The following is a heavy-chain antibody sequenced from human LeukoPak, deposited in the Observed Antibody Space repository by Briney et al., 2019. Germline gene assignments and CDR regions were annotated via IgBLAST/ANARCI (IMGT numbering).Heavy chain of an antibody. Sequence: GGSLRLSCAASGFTFSSYTMSWVRQAPGKGLEWVSAISGSGGSTYYADSVKGRFTISRDNSKNTLYLQMNSLRAEDTAVYYCAKPGLRVVVEDYWGQGTLVTVSS. CDR3: AKPGLRVVVEDY. V-gene: IGHV3-23*01. J-gene: IGHJ4*02. CDR2: ISGSGGST. CDR1: GFTFSSYT. D-gene: IGHD2-15*01.